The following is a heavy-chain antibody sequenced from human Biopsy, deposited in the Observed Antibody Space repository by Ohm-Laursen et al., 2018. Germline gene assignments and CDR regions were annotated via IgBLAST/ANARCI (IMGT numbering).Heavy chain of an antibody. Sequence: PTQTLTLTCSFSGFSLSARGMCVSWIRQAPGKALEWLARVVWDDYKDYSASLQTKLSISKETSNDQVVLTVNNVDPADTATYYCARTPILIVSAGLVYRHRRHLQGMDVWGQGIAVTVS. V-gene: IGHV2-70*11. CDR3: ARTPILIVSAGLVYRHRRHLQGMDV. CDR1: GFSLSARGMC. J-gene: IGHJ6*02. D-gene: IGHD6-13*01. CDR2: VVWDDYK.